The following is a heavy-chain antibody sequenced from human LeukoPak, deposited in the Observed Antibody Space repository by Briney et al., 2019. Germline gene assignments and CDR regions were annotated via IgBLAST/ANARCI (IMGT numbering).Heavy chain of an antibody. Sequence: SETLSLTCAVYGGSFSGYYWSWIRQPPGKGLEWIGEINHSGSTNYNPSLKSRVTISVDTSKNQFSLKLSSVTAADTAVYYYARGPPQRDWFDPWGQGTLVTVSS. CDR3: ARGPPQRDWFDP. CDR1: GGSFSGYY. J-gene: IGHJ5*02. CDR2: INHSGST. V-gene: IGHV4-34*01.